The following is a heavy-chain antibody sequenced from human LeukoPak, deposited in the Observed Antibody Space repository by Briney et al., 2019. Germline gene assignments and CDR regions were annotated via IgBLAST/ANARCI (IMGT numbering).Heavy chain of an antibody. V-gene: IGHV4-61*02. D-gene: IGHD3-10*01. CDR2: IYTSGST. Sequence: SQTLSLTCTVSGGSISSGSYYWSWIRQPAGKGLEWIGRIYTSGSTNYNPSLKSRVTISVDTSKNQFSLKLKSVTAADTAVYYCARGGYYGSGNDFRFDPWGQGTLVTVSS. CDR1: GGSISSGSYY. CDR3: ARGGYYGSGNDFRFDP. J-gene: IGHJ5*02.